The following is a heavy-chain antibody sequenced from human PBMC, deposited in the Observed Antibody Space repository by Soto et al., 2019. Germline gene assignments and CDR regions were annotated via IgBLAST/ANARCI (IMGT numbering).Heavy chain of an antibody. CDR3: AKERRGKQWLVRGGWFDP. Sequence: GGSLRLSCAASGFTFSSYAMSWVRQAPGKGLEWVSAISGSGGSTYYADSVKGRFTISRDNSKNTLYLQMNSLRAEDTAVYYCAKERRGKQWLVRGGWFDPWGQGTLVTVSS. V-gene: IGHV3-23*01. CDR1: GFTFSSYA. J-gene: IGHJ5*02. D-gene: IGHD6-19*01. CDR2: ISGSGGST.